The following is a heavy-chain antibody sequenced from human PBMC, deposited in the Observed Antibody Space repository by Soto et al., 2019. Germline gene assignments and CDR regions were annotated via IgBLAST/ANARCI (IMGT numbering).Heavy chain of an antibody. D-gene: IGHD2-2*01. V-gene: IGHV4-31*03. J-gene: IGHJ5*02. CDR2: IYYSGST. Sequence: SETLSLTCTVSGGSISSGGYYWSWLRQHPGKGLEWIGYIYYSGSTYYNPSLKSRVTISVDTSKNQFSLKLSSVTAADTAVYYCARAPAVVPAAEMINWFDPWGQGTLVTVSS. CDR3: ARAPAVVPAAEMINWFDP. CDR1: GGSISSGGYY.